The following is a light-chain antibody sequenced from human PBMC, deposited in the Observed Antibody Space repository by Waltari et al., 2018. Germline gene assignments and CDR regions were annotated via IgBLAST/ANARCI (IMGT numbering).Light chain of an antibody. CDR3: QQYKSYKT. CDR1: QIITTS. J-gene: IGKJ1*01. Sequence: DIQMTQSPSTLSASVGDTVIISCRASQIITTSLAWYQQKPGKAPDVLIYGAFNLESGVPSRFSGSGYGTEFTLTISSLQPDDFATYYCQQYKSYKTFGQGTRVEIK. CDR2: GAF. V-gene: IGKV1-5*03.